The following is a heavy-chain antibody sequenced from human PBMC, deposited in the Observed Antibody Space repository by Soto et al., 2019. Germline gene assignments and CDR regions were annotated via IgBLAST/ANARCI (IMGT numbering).Heavy chain of an antibody. CDR3: ASPSIRYDILTGYYRSNYYYGMDV. CDR1: GGTFSSYA. D-gene: IGHD3-9*01. CDR2: IIPIFGTA. J-gene: IGHJ6*02. Sequence: QVQLVQSGAEVKKPGSSVKVSCKASGGTFSSYAISWVRQAPGQGLEWMGGIIPIFGTANYAQKFQGRVTITADKSTSTAYMELRSLRSEDTAVYYCASPSIRYDILTGYYRSNYYYGMDVWGQGTTVTVS. V-gene: IGHV1-69*06.